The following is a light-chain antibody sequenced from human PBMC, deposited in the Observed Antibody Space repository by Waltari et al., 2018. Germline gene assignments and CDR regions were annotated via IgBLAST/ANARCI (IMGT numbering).Light chain of an antibody. CDR1: QSVSSN. CDR2: GAS. Sequence: EIVMTQSPATLSVSPGERATLSCRASQSVSSNLAWFQKKPGQAPRLLIYGASTMDTGFSARFSGSGSGTEFTLTISSLQSEDFAVYFCQQYDNWPRVFGQGTQLEIK. CDR3: QQYDNWPRV. V-gene: IGKV3-15*01. J-gene: IGKJ2*01.